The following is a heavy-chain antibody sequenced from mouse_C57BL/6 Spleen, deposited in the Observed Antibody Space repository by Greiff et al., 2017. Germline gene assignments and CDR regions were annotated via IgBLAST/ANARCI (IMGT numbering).Heavy chain of an antibody. J-gene: IGHJ2*01. CDR3: ATDYYGSSYVGY. V-gene: IGHV1-64*01. Sequence: QVHVKQPGAELVKPGASVKLSCKASGYTFTSYWMHWVKQRPGQGLEWIGMIHPNSGSTNYNEKFKSKATLTVDKSSSTAYMQLSSLTSEDSAVYYCATDYYGSSYVGYWGQGTTLTVSS. CDR2: IHPNSGST. D-gene: IGHD1-1*01. CDR1: GYTFTSYW.